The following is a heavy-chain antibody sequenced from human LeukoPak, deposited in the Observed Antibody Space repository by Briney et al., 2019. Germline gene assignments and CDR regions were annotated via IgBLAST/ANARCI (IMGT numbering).Heavy chain of an antibody. CDR1: GYTFTGYY. CDR3: ARDYRRAYSSSSNWFDP. CDR2: INPNSGGT. J-gene: IGHJ5*02. V-gene: IGHV1-2*02. Sequence: ASVKVSCKASGYTFTGYYMHWVRQAPGQGLEWMGWINPNSGGTNYAQKFQGRVTMTRDTSISTAYMELSRLRSDDTAVYYCARDYRRAYSSSSNWFDPWGQGTLVTVSS. D-gene: IGHD6-6*01.